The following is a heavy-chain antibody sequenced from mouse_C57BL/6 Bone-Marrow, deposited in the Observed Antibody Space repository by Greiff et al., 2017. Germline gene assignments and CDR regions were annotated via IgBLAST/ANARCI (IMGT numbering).Heavy chain of an antibody. Sequence: VQLQQSGAELVKPGASVKISCKASGYTFTDYYINWVKQRPGQGLEWIGKIGPGSGSTYYNEKFKGKATLTADKSSSTAYMQLRSLTSEDSSVYFCAREGEITTVVTLDYFDYWGQGTTLTVSS. J-gene: IGHJ2*01. V-gene: IGHV1-77*01. D-gene: IGHD1-1*01. CDR1: GYTFTDYY. CDR2: IGPGSGST. CDR3: AREGEITTVVTLDYFDY.